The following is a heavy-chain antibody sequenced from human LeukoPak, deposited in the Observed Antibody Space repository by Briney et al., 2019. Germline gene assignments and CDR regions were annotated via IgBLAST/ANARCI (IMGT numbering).Heavy chain of an antibody. CDR1: GGTFSSYA. Sequence: VASVKVSCKSSGGTFSSYAISWVRQAPGQGLEWMGWINPNSGGTNYAQKFQGRVTMTRDTSISTAYMELSRLRSDDTAVYYCARDSYYGSGSDETIDNWYFDLWGRGTLVTVSS. CDR2: INPNSGGT. D-gene: IGHD3-10*01. CDR3: ARDSYYGSGSDETIDNWYFDL. V-gene: IGHV1-2*02. J-gene: IGHJ2*01.